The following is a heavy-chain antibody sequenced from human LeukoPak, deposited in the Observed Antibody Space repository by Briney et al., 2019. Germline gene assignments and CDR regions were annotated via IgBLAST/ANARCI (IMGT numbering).Heavy chain of an antibody. J-gene: IGHJ4*02. CDR2: INPNSGGT. CDR1: GYTFTGYY. CDR3: ARALTDRMVCLGRD. Sequence: ASVKVSCKASGYTFTGYYMHWVRQAPGQGLEWMGWINPNSGGTNYAQKFQGRVTMTRDTSISTAYTELSRLRSDDTAVYYCARALTDRMVCLGRDWGQGTLVTVSS. D-gene: IGHD3-10*01. V-gene: IGHV1-2*02.